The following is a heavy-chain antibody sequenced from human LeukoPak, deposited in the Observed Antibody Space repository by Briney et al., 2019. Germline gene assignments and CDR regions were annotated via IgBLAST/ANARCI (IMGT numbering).Heavy chain of an antibody. V-gene: IGHV4-39*07. CDR2: IHYSGTT. Sequence: SETLSLTCTVSGGSISSNGYYWGWIRQPPGAGLEWIGTIHYSGTTYYNPSLKSRVTISVDTSKNQFSLKLSSVTAADTAVYYCARERIALDPWGQGTLVTVSS. CDR1: GGSISSNGYY. CDR3: ARERIALDP. J-gene: IGHJ5*02.